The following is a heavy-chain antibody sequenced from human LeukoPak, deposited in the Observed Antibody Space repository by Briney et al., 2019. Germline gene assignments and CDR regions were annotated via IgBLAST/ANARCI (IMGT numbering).Heavy chain of an antibody. CDR1: GFTFSSYW. Sequence: PGGSLRLSCAASGFTFSSYWMHWVRQAPGKGLVWVSRISPDGSSALYADSVKGRFTISRDNAKNSLYLQMNSLRAEDTAIYYCARDVRGDGFDLWGQGTMVTVSS. V-gene: IGHV3-74*01. CDR2: ISPDGSSA. J-gene: IGHJ3*01. CDR3: ARDVRGDGFDL. D-gene: IGHD5-24*01.